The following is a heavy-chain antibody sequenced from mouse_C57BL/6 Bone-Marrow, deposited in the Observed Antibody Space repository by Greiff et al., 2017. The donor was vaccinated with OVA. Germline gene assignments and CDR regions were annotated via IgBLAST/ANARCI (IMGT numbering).Heavy chain of an antibody. V-gene: IGHV1-15*01. CDR3: TYYSSSPHFDD. J-gene: IGHJ2*01. Sequence: QVQLQQSGAELVRPGASVTLSCKASGYTFTDYEMHWVKQTPVHGLEWIGAIDLETGGTAYNHKFKGKAILTADKSSSTDYMELRSMASEDSAVYYCTYYSSSPHFDDWGQGTTLTVSS. CDR1: GYTFTDYE. D-gene: IGHD1-1*01. CDR2: IDLETGGT.